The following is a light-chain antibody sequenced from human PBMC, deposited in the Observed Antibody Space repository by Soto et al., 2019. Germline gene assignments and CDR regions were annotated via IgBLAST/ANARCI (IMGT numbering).Light chain of an antibody. J-gene: IGKJ2*01. CDR1: QGISTW. CDR2: GAS. Sequence: DIQMTQSPSSVSASVGDRVTITCRASQGISTWLAWYQQKSGKAPQLLIYGASSLQSGVPSRFSGSGSGTDFSLTINSLQPEDFATYFCQQADSFPYTFGQGTKLEIK. V-gene: IGKV1-12*02. CDR3: QQADSFPYT.